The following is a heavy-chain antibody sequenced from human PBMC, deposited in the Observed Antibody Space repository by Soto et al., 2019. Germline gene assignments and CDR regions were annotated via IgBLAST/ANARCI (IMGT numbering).Heavy chain of an antibody. J-gene: IGHJ4*02. V-gene: IGHV1-46*01. CDR2: INPSGGST. D-gene: IGHD2-15*01. CDR3: ARDTGCSGGSCYEAFDY. Sequence: ASVKVSCKASGYTFTSYYMHWVRRAPGQGLEWMGIINPSGGSTSYAQKFQGRVTMTRDTSTSTVYMELSSLRSEDTAVYYCARDTGCSGGSCYEAFDYWGQGTLVTVSS. CDR1: GYTFTSYY.